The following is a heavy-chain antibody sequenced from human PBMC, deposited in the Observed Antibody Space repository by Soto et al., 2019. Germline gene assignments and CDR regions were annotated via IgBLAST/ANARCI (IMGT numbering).Heavy chain of an antibody. J-gene: IGHJ4*02. CDR1: GGSFSGYY. CDR2: INHSGST. D-gene: IGHD5-18*01. CDR3: ARGGYSYGYGSADGGAY. V-gene: IGHV4-34*01. Sequence: QVQLQQWGAGLLKPSETLSLTCAVYGGSFSGYYWSWIRQPPGKGLEWIGEINHSGSTNYNPSLKSRVTLSVDTSKTQFSLKLSSVTAADTAVYYCARGGYSYGYGSADGGAYWGQGTLVTVSS.